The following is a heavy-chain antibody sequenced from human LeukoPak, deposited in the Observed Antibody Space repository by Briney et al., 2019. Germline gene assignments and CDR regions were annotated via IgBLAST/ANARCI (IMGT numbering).Heavy chain of an antibody. Sequence: VASVKVSCNASGYTFTNYGISWVRQAPGQGLEWMGWISAYNCNTNYAQKLQGRVTMTTDTSTRTAYIELGSLRSDVTAVYYCASNTGSDSSGYGYWGQGTLVTVSS. CDR2: ISAYNCNT. D-gene: IGHD3-22*01. CDR1: GYTFTNYG. V-gene: IGHV1-18*01. J-gene: IGHJ4*02. CDR3: ASNTGSDSSGYGY.